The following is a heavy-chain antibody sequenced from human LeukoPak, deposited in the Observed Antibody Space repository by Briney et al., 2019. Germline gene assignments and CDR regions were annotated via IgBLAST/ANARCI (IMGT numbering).Heavy chain of an antibody. Sequence: SETLSLTCAVYGGSFSGYYWSWIRQPPEKGLEWIGEINHSRSTNYNPSLKSRVTISVDTSKNQFSLKLSSVTAADTAVYYCARADIQLWTYYFDYWGQGALVTVSS. V-gene: IGHV4-34*01. CDR2: INHSRST. D-gene: IGHD5-18*01. J-gene: IGHJ4*02. CDR3: ARADIQLWTYYFDY. CDR1: GGSFSGYY.